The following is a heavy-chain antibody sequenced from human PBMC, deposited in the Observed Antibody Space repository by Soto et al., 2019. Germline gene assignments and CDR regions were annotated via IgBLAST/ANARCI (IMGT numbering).Heavy chain of an antibody. D-gene: IGHD4-17*01. Sequence: GGSLRLSCTASGFMFGSYWMTWVRHVPGKGLQWVANIKRDGREKYYVDFVKGRFTISRDNADNSVFLDMNNLRVDDTATYYCARVRATDYEIDYWGQGALVTVSS. CDR2: IKRDGREK. CDR1: GFMFGSYW. CDR3: ARVRATDYEIDY. V-gene: IGHV3-7*03. J-gene: IGHJ4*02.